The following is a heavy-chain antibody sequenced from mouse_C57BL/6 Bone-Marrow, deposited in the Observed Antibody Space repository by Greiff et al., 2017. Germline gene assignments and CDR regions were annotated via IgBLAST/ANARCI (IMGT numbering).Heavy chain of an antibody. J-gene: IGHJ3*01. CDR3: ARIGLGQAWFAY. CDR2: IYPNNGGN. CDR1: GYTFTDYY. D-gene: IGHD3-3*01. V-gene: IGHV1-34*01. Sequence: VQLQQSGPELVKPGASVKMSCKASGYTFTDYYMHWVKQSHGKSLEWIGYIYPNNGGNGYNQKFKGKATLTVDKSSSTAYMALRSRKSEDSAVHYCARIGLGQAWFAYWGQGTLVTVSA.